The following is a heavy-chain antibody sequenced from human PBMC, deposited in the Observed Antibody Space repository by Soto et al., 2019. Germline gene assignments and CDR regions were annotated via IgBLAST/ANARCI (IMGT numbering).Heavy chain of an antibody. CDR3: ARGITHDPNWFDP. J-gene: IGHJ5*02. V-gene: IGHV4-31*03. Sequence: PSETLSLTCTVSGGSISSGGYYWSWIRQHPGKGLEWIGYIYYSGSTYYNPSLKSRVTISVDTSKNQFSLKLSSVTAADTAVYYCARGITHDPNWFDPWGQGPLVTVSS. CDR2: IYYSGST. CDR1: GGSISSGGYY. D-gene: IGHD1-20*01.